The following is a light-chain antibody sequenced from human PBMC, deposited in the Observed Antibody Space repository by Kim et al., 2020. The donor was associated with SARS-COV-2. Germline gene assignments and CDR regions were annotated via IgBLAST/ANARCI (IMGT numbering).Light chain of an antibody. CDR1: QSLSSNS. V-gene: IGKV3-20*01. CDR2: AAS. CDR3: QQYEGSSKT. Sequence: SSGKRAPLSCRASQSLSSNSLAWYQQKPGQAPRLLIYAASSRATGIPDRFSGSGSGTDFTLTISRLEPEDFAMYYCQQYEGSSKTFGHGTKVDIK. J-gene: IGKJ1*01.